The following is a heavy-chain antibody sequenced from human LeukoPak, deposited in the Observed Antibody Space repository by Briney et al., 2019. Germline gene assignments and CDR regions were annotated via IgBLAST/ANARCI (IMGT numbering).Heavy chain of an antibody. D-gene: IGHD1-26*01. CDR3: ATDAEVGANDAFDI. V-gene: IGHV1-24*01. J-gene: IGHJ3*02. CDR1: GYTLTELS. CDR2: FDPEDGET. Sequence: ASVKVSCKVSGYTLTELSMHWVRQAPGKGLEWMGGFDPEDGETIYAQKFQGRVTMTEDTSTDTAYMELSSLRSEDTAVYYCATDAEVGANDAFDIWGQGTMVTVSS.